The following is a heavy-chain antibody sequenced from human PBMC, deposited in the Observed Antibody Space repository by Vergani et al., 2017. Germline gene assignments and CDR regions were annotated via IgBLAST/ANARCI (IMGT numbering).Heavy chain of an antibody. Sequence: QVQLQESGPGLVKPSETLSLTCTVSGGSISSSSYYWGWIRQPPGKGLEWIGSIYYSGSTYYNPSLKSRVTISVDTSKNQFSLKLSSVTAADTAVYYCGRHGEMRYYDSSGEIDYWGQGTLVTVSS. D-gene: IGHD3-22*01. CDR1: GGSISSSSYY. J-gene: IGHJ4*02. CDR2: IYYSGST. CDR3: GRHGEMRYYDSSGEIDY. V-gene: IGHV4-39*01.